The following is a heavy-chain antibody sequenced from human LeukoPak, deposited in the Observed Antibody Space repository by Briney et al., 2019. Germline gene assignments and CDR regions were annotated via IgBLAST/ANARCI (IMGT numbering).Heavy chain of an antibody. CDR2: ISGSGGST. Sequence: GGSLRLSCAASGFTFSSYAMSRVRQAPGKGLEWVSAISGSGGSTYYADSVKGRFTISRDNSKNTLYLQMNSLRAEDTAVYYCAKDRRPYYYDSSDWFDPWGQGTLVTVSS. D-gene: IGHD3-22*01. V-gene: IGHV3-23*01. J-gene: IGHJ5*02. CDR3: AKDRRPYYYDSSDWFDP. CDR1: GFTFSSYA.